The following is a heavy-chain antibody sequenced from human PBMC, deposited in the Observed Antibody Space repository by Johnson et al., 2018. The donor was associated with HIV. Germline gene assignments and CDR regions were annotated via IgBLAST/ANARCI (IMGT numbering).Heavy chain of an antibody. V-gene: IGHV3-7*05. Sequence: VQLVESGGGVVQPGRSLRLSCAASGFTFSSYWMSWVHQAPGKGLEWVANIKQDGSEKYYVDSVKGRFTISRDNAKNSLYLQMNSLRAEDTAVYYCARGSSGSWDAFDIWGQGTMVTVSS. D-gene: IGHD1-26*01. CDR3: ARGSSGSWDAFDI. J-gene: IGHJ3*02. CDR2: IKQDGSEK. CDR1: GFTFSSYW.